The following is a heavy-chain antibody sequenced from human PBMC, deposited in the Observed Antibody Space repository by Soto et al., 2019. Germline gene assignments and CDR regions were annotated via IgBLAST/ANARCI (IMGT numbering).Heavy chain of an antibody. D-gene: IGHD5-12*01. V-gene: IGHV4-30-4*01. CDR1: GASVSSAEHY. Sequence: QVQLQESGPGLVKASQTLSLTCTLSGASVSSAEHYWSWIRQPPGKGLEWIGYTSYRGGSYYNASRQRRVSISVDTSQNQFSLKLTSVTAADTAVYYCARLSGYDPAGAADKWGPGILVSVSS. CDR3: ARLSGYDPAGAADK. CDR2: TSYRGGS. J-gene: IGHJ4*02.